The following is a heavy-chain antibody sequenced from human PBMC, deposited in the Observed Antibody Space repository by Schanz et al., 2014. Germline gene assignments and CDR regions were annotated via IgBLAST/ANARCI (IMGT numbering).Heavy chain of an antibody. CDR1: GFTVSNSY. V-gene: IGHV3-53*01. CDR2: TEGGGGT. J-gene: IGHJ1*01. Sequence: DVQLVDSGGGLVQPGGSLRLSCAASGFTVSNSYIHWVRQAPGKGLEWVSGLTEGGGGTYYTDAVKGRFTISRDNSKNTLYLQMNNLRAEDTAVYFCAKESEIVVVVGTSMSGDFHHWGQGTLVTVSP. CDR3: AKESEIVVVVGTSMSGDFHH. D-gene: IGHD2-15*01.